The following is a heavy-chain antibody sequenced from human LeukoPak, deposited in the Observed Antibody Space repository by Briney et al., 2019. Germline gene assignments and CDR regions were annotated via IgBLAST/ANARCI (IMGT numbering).Heavy chain of an antibody. V-gene: IGHV3-48*03. CDR1: GFTFSSYE. J-gene: IGHJ6*02. CDR2: ISSSSSTI. Sequence: GGSLGLSCAASGFTFSSYEMNWVRQAPGKGLEWVSYISSSSSTIYYADSVKGRFTISRDNAKNSLYLQMNSLRAEDTAVYYCARDRARDYYYYGMDVWGQGTTVTVSS. D-gene: IGHD3-10*01. CDR3: ARDRARDYYYYGMDV.